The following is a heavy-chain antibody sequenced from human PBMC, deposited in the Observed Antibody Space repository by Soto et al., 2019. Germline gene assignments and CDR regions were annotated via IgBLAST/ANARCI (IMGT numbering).Heavy chain of an antibody. CDR3: ARHTTYYDSSGYPDF. D-gene: IGHD3-22*01. Sequence: SETLSLTCTVSGGSLYSSNYYWGWIRQPPGKGLEWIGTIYYSGSTSYNSSLKSRITISVDASKKRFSLKLTSVTAADTAVYYCARHTTYYDSSGYPDFWGQGTLVTAPQ. J-gene: IGHJ4*02. CDR2: IYYSGST. V-gene: IGHV4-39*01. CDR1: GGSLYSSNYY.